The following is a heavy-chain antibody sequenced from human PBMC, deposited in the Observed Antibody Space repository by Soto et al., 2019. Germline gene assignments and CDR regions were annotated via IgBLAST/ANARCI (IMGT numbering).Heavy chain of an antibody. CDR1: GGTFSSYT. V-gene: IGHV1-69*04. CDR3: AREEMVVAATPDKYYYYYMEV. D-gene: IGHD2-15*01. Sequence: SVKVSCKASGGTFSSYTISWVRQAPGQGLEWMGRIIPILGIANYAQKFQGRVTITADKSTSTAYMELSSLRSEDTAVYYCAREEMVVAATPDKYYYYYMEVWGKGTTVTVSS. J-gene: IGHJ6*03. CDR2: IIPILGIA.